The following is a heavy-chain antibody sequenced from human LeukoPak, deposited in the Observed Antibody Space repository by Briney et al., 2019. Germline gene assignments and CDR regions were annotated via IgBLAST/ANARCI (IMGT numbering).Heavy chain of an antibody. Sequence: GWSLRLSCAASGFTFSSYAMSWVHQAPGKGLEWVSAISGSGGSTYYADSVKGRFTISRDNSKNTLYLQMNSLRAEDTAVYYCAKGTRSIAAAGTRFDYWVQGTLVTVSS. CDR2: ISGSGGST. D-gene: IGHD6-13*01. CDR1: GFTFSSYA. J-gene: IGHJ4*02. CDR3: AKGTRSIAAAGTRFDY. V-gene: IGHV3-23*01.